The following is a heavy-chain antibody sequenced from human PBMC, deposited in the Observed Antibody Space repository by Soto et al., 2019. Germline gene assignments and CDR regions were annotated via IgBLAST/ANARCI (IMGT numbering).Heavy chain of an antibody. D-gene: IGHD6-13*01. CDR1: GVSFSCYY. CDR3: ARHQSHSSSYVDP. V-gene: IGHV4-34*01. Sequence: SETLSLTCAVDGVSFSCYYWSWIRQPPGKGLEWIGEINHSGSTNYNPSLKSRVTISLDTSKNQFSLNLSSVTAADTAVYYCARHQSHSSSYVDPWGQGTLVTV. CDR2: INHSGST. J-gene: IGHJ5*02.